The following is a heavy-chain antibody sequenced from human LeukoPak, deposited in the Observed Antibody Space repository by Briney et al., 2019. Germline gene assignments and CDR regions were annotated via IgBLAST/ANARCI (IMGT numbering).Heavy chain of an antibody. CDR2: MNPTSGHT. V-gene: IGHV1-8*01. CDR3: ARGPVGVRKKHDF. J-gene: IGHJ4*02. CDR1: GYTFTIYD. D-gene: IGHD3-10*01. Sequence: GASVKVSCTASGYTFTIYDINWVRQATGQGLGWMGWMNPTSGHTGYAQNFQGRVTMTRDTSISTAYMELNSLTSEDTAVYYCARGPVGVRKKHDFWGQGTLVIVSS.